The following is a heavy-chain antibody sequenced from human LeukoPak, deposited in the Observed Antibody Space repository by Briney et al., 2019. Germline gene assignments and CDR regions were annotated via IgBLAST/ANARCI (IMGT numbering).Heavy chain of an antibody. D-gene: IGHD3-22*01. J-gene: IGHJ3*02. CDR1: GGTFSSYA. V-gene: IGHV1-69*05. Sequence: ASEKVSCKASGGTFSSYAISWVRQAPGQGLEWMGGIIPIFGTANYAQKFQGRVTITTDESTSTAYMELSSLRSEDTAVYYCARISPTTYYYDSSGYGLGAFDIWGQGTMVTVSS. CDR3: ARISPTTYYYDSSGYGLGAFDI. CDR2: IIPIFGTA.